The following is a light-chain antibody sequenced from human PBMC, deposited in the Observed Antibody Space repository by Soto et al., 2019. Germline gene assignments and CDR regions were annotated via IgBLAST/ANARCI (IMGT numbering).Light chain of an antibody. CDR3: NSYTSSSTYV. Sequence: QSALTQPASVSGSPGQSITISCTGTSSDVGGYNYVSWYQHHPGKAPKLLIYDVSSRPSVISNRFSGSKSGNTASLTISGLQAEDEADYYCNSYTSSSTYVFGTATKVTVL. CDR2: DVS. CDR1: SSDVGGYNY. V-gene: IGLV2-14*03. J-gene: IGLJ1*01.